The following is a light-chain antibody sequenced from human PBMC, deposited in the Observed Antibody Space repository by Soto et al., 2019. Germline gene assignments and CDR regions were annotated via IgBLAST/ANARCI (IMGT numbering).Light chain of an antibody. CDR2: SAY. CDR1: QSINNY. Sequence: DIQMTQSPASLSVSVGDRVTITCRASQSINNYLNWYLQRPGQAPKLLIRSAYTLQRGVPSRFSGSGSLTEFTLTIADLQPDDFGTYYCQQSLTMPITFGHGTRLDIK. J-gene: IGKJ5*01. CDR3: QQSLTMPIT. V-gene: IGKV1-39*01.